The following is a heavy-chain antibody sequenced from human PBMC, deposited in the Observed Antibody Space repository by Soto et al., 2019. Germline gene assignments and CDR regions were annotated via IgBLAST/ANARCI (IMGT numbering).Heavy chain of an antibody. CDR3: ARYVRIAAAGLQPTHFDY. Sequence: SETLSLTCAVYGGSFSGYYWSWIRQPQGKGLEWIGEINHSGSTNYNPSLKSRVTISVDTSKNQFSLKLSSVTAADTAVYYCARYVRIAAAGLQPTHFDYWGQGTLVTVSS. CDR1: GGSFSGYY. CDR2: INHSGST. J-gene: IGHJ4*02. V-gene: IGHV4-34*01. D-gene: IGHD6-13*01.